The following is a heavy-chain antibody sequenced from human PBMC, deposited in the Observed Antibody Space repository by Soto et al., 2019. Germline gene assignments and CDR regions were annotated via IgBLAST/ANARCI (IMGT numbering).Heavy chain of an antibody. D-gene: IGHD6-6*01. V-gene: IGHV1-18*03. CDR3: ASRSGQLPYYFHY. CDR2: ISAYKGNT. J-gene: IGHJ4*02. Sequence: ASVKVSCKASGFTFTNYGISWVRQAPGQGLEWMGWISAYKGNTNYAQKFQGRVTMTTDTSTSTAYLELRSLRSDDMAVYFCASRSGQLPYYFHYWGQGTKVTVST. CDR1: GFTFTNYG.